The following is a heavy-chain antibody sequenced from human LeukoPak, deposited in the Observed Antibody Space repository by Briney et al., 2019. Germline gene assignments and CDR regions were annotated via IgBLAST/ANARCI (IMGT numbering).Heavy chain of an antibody. CDR2: IRSKAYGGTT. CDR3: TRGSMDY. V-gene: IGHV3-49*03. CDR1: GFTFGDYD. D-gene: IGHD2/OR15-2a*01. Sequence: GGSLRLSCTASGFTFGDYDMSWFRQAPGKGLEWVGFIRSKAYGGTTEYAASVKGRFTISRDDSKSIAYLQMNSLKTEDTAVYYCTRGSMDYWGQGTLVTVSS. J-gene: IGHJ4*02.